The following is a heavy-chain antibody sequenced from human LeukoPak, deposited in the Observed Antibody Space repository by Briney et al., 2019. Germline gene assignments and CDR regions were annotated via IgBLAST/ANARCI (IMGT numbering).Heavy chain of an antibody. J-gene: IGHJ4*02. CDR3: ARGPSLAADYDILTGYPLTFDY. D-gene: IGHD3-9*01. CDR2: IYYSVNT. CDR1: GASISSSAYY. Sequence: SETLSLTCPVSGASISSSAYYWGWIRQPPGKGLEWIGSIYYSVNTYYNPSLKSRVTISVDTSKNQFSLKLSSVTAADTAVYYCARGPSLAADYDILTGYPLTFDYWGQGTLVTVSS. V-gene: IGHV4-39*07.